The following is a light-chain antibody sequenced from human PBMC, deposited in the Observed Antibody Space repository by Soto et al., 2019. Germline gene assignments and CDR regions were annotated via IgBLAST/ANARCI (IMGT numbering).Light chain of an antibody. Sequence: QSALTQPASVSGSPGQSITISCTGTSRDVGGYEYVSWFQQHPGKAPKLMIYDVTNRPSGVSNRFSGSKSGNTASLTISGLQAEDEADYFCSSYTSSNTLVFATGTKVTVL. CDR1: SRDVGGYEY. J-gene: IGLJ1*01. CDR2: DVT. V-gene: IGLV2-14*01. CDR3: SSYTSSNTLV.